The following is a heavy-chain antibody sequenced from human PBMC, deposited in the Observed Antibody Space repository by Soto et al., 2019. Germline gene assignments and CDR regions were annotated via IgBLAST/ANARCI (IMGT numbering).Heavy chain of an antibody. J-gene: IGHJ5*02. D-gene: IGHD2-15*01. CDR2: IYYSGTS. V-gene: IGHV4-39*01. Sequence: QLQLQESGPGLVKPSETLSLTCTVSGGSINDDTYYWGWIRQPPGKGLEWIGSIYYSGTSTYNPPLPRPVPMSLAPSKQLLSLWLRSVTAADTAVYYCARLPCASPNCVPLDPWGQGTLVIVSS. CDR3: ARLPCASPNCVPLDP. CDR1: GGSINDDTYY.